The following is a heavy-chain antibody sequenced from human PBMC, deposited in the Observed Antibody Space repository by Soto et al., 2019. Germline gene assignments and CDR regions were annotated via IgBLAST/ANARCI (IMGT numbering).Heavy chain of an antibody. J-gene: IGHJ3*02. CDR1: GGSISSGDYY. V-gene: IGHV4-30-4*01. CDR2: IYYSGST. CDR3: ARFPTMIVVARDAFDI. Sequence: QVQLQESGPGLVKPSQTLSLTCTVSGGSISSGDYYWNWIRQPPGKGLEWIGFIYYSGSTYYNPSLKSRVTISVDTSKTQFSLKLSSVTAADTAVYYCARFPTMIVVARDAFDIWGQGTMVTVSS. D-gene: IGHD3-22*01.